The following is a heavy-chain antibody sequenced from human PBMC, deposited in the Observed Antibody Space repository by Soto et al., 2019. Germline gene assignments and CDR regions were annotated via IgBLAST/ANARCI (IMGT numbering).Heavy chain of an antibody. Sequence: EVQLLGSGGGLVQPGGSLRLSCVGSGFPFSTYWMNWVRQAPGKGLEWVANINPDGNVGTYVDSVRGRFTTSRDNAKNSLYLQMNSLRADDTGVYFCAGWGGHDYNYWGQGIMVTVSS. CDR2: INPDGNVG. J-gene: IGHJ4*02. D-gene: IGHD4-4*01. V-gene: IGHV3-7*03. CDR1: GFPFSTYW. CDR3: AGWGGHDYNY.